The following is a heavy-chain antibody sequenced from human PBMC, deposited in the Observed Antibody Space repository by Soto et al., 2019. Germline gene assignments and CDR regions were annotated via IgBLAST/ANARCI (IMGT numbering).Heavy chain of an antibody. Sequence: PSDTLFSTCVVSGVSISSSTWWIWVRQRPGKGLEWIGQIYLTGSTNYNPSVNCPVSISADRSKNQGSWEVGSVNAADMSVYYCARDTLVRHSNGNQIHARNNRGQGTKVTVS. CDR3: ARDTLVRHSNGNQIHARNN. J-gene: IGHJ3*01. CDR2: IYLTGST. D-gene: IGHD5-18*01. CDR1: GVSISSSTW. V-gene: IGHV4-4*02.